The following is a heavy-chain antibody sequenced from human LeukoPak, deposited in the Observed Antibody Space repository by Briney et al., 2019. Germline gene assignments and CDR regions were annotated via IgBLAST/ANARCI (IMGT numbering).Heavy chain of an antibody. D-gene: IGHD6-19*01. Sequence: ASVKLSCKASGYSFTNYDINWVRQASGQGLEWMGWMNPDNGNTAYAQKFQGRVTITTNSSESTAYMELSSLRSEDTAVYYCVAYASGSFDYWGQGTLVSVSS. J-gene: IGHJ4*02. CDR1: GYSFTNYD. V-gene: IGHV1-8*03. CDR3: VAYASGSFDY. CDR2: MNPDNGNT.